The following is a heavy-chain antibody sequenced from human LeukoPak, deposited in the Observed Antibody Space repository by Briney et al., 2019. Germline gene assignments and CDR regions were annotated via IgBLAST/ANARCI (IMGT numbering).Heavy chain of an antibody. Sequence: PGGSLRLSCAVSGFTVSGNYMSWVRQAPGKGLEWVSLIYSGGTTYYADSVKGRFTISRDNAKNSLYLQMNSLRVEDTAVYYCARDPFNYFDYWGQGTLVTVSS. CDR1: GFTVSGNY. CDR3: ARDPFNYFDY. J-gene: IGHJ4*02. V-gene: IGHV3-53*01. CDR2: IYSGGTT.